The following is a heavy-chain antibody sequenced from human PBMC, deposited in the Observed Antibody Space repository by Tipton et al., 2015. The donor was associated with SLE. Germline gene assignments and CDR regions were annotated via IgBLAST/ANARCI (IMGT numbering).Heavy chain of an antibody. J-gene: IGHJ3*02. D-gene: IGHD3-10*01. Sequence: SLRLSSTASGFTFRNYAINWVRQAPGKGLEWVSAISNGGGNTYYADSMKGRVTISRDNSKNTLYLQMDSLRAEDTAIYYCAKDGLSGWLGAFDIWGQGTMVTVSS. V-gene: IGHV3-23*01. CDR2: ISNGGGNT. CDR3: AKDGLSGWLGAFDI. CDR1: GFTFRNYA.